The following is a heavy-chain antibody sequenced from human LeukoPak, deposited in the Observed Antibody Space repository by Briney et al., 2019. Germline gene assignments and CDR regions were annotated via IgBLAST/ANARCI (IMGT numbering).Heavy chain of an antibody. CDR3: ARGLGGGTVWTDYYGIDV. V-gene: IGHV1-8*01. CDR1: GYTFTSYD. Sequence: ASVKVSCKASGYTFTSYDINWVRQATGQGPEWMGWMNANSGKTDYAQKFQGRVTMTRITSASTAYMELSSLRSEDTAVYYCARGLGGGTVWTDYYGIDVWGQGTTVIVSS. D-gene: IGHD2-15*01. CDR2: MNANSGKT. J-gene: IGHJ6*02.